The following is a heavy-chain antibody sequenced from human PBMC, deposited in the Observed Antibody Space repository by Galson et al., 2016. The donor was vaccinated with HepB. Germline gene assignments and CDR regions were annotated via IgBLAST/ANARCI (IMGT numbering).Heavy chain of an antibody. V-gene: IGHV4-31*03. Sequence: TLSLTCTASGVSFSSGGYYWSWVRQHPGKGLEWIGYIYYSGSTYYNPSLMSRVTISVDTSKNQFSLNLISVTAADTAVYYCARADPGYAFDIWGQGTMVIVSS. D-gene: IGHD3-9*01. CDR2: IYYSGST. CDR1: GVSFSSGGYY. CDR3: ARADPGYAFDI. J-gene: IGHJ3*02.